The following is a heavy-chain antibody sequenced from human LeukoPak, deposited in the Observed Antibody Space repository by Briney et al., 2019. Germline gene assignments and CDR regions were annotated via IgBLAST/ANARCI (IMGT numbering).Heavy chain of an antibody. J-gene: IGHJ4*02. V-gene: IGHV3-30*18. CDR3: AKEVWVEQQLGYFDY. D-gene: IGHD6-13*01. CDR2: ISYDGSNK. Sequence: PGRSLRLSCAASGFTFSSYGMHWVRQAPGKGLDWVAVISYDGSNKYYADSVKGRFTISRDNSKNTLYLQMNSLRAEDTAVYYCAKEVWVEQQLGYFDYWGQGTLVTVSS. CDR1: GFTFSSYG.